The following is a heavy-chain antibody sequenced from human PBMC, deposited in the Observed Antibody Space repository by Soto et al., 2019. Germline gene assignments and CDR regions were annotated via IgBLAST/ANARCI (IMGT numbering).Heavy chain of an antibody. J-gene: IGHJ4*02. CDR2: IYHSGST. D-gene: IGHD6-19*01. CDR3: ARGGYSSGWYSASGFDY. V-gene: IGHV4-4*02. CDR1: GGSISSSNW. Sequence: QVQLQESGPGLVKPSGTLSLTCAVSGGSISSSNWWSWVRQPPGKGLEWIGEIYHSGSTNYNPSLKSRVTISVDKSKNQFSLKLCSVTAADTAVYYCARGGYSSGWYSASGFDYWGQGTLVTVSS.